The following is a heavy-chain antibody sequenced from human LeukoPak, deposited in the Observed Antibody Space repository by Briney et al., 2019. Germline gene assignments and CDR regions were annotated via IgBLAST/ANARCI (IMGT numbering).Heavy chain of an antibody. Sequence: ASVKVSCKASGGTFSSYAISWVRQAPGQGLEWMGGIIPIFGTANYAQKFQGRVTITADESTSTAYMELSSLRSEDTAVYYCARDGNDYGGNGWFDPWGQGTLVTVSS. CDR2: IIPIFGTA. V-gene: IGHV1-69*13. CDR1: GGTFSSYA. D-gene: IGHD4-23*01. CDR3: ARDGNDYGGNGWFDP. J-gene: IGHJ5*02.